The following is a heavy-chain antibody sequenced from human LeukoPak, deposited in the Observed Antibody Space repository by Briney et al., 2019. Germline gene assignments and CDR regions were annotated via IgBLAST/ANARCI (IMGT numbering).Heavy chain of an antibody. CDR3: AASSGFDY. D-gene: IGHD6-25*01. Sequence: AGGSLRLSCVASGFTVRSNYMSWVRQAPGKGLEWVSTIYSGGNTYYADSVKGRFTFSRDNSKNTLYLQMNSLRAEDTAVYYCAASSGFDYWGQGTLVTVSS. V-gene: IGHV3-66*01. CDR2: IYSGGNT. CDR1: GFTVRSNY. J-gene: IGHJ4*02.